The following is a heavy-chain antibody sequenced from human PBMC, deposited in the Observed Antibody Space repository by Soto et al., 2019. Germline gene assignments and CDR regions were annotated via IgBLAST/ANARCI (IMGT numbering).Heavy chain of an antibody. D-gene: IGHD5-12*01. V-gene: IGHV4-39*01. CDR2: IYYSGTT. J-gene: IGHJ3*02. CDR3: ARRRDGYPSAFDI. CDR1: GGSISSSSYY. Sequence: QLQLQESGPGLVKPSETLSLTCTVSGGSISSSSYYWGWIRQPPGKGLEWIGNIYYSGTTYYNPSLKSRVTISVDTSKNQFSLKLSSVTAADTAVYYCARRRDGYPSAFDIWGQGTMVTVSS.